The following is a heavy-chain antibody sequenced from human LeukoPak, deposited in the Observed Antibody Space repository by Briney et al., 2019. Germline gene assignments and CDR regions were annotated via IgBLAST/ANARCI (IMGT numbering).Heavy chain of an antibody. CDR2: IWYDGSNK. CDR3: AKVVSEEIWSGYWY. CDR1: GFTFSDYY. J-gene: IGHJ4*02. V-gene: IGHV3-33*06. D-gene: IGHD3-3*01. Sequence: PGGSLRLSCAASGFTFSDYYMSWIRQAPGKGLEWVAVIWYDGSNKYYADSVKGRFTISRDNSKNTLYLQMNSLRAEDTAVYYCAKVVSEEIWSGYWYWGQGTLVTVSS.